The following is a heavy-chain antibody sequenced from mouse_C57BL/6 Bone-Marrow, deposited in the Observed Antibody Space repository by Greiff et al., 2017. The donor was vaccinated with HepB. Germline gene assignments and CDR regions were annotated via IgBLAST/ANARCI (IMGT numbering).Heavy chain of an antibody. Sequence: EVQLQQSGPELVKPGASVKISCKASGYTFTDYYMNWVKQSHGKSLEWIGDINPNNGGTSYNQKFKGKATLTVDKSSSTAYMELRSLTSEDSAVYYCARFGYDYAWFAYWGQGTLVTVSA. CDR2: INPNNGGT. V-gene: IGHV1-26*01. CDR3: ARFGYDYAWFAY. D-gene: IGHD2-4*01. J-gene: IGHJ3*01. CDR1: GYTFTDYY.